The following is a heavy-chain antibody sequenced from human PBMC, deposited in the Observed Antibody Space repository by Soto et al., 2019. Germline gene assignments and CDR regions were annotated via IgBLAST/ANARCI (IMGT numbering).Heavy chain of an antibody. CDR2: ISGSSDNI. CDR1: GFIFSDYF. CDR3: VRDSARIVVVPPGEGDNWLDP. Sequence: PGGSLRLSCAASGFIFSDYFMSWIRQAPGKGLEWVSFISGSSDNIKYADSVKGRFTISRDNAKNSLYLQMNSLRAEDTAVYYCVRDSARIVVVPPGEGDNWLDPWGQGTLVTVSS. V-gene: IGHV3-11*06. D-gene: IGHD2-2*01. J-gene: IGHJ5*02.